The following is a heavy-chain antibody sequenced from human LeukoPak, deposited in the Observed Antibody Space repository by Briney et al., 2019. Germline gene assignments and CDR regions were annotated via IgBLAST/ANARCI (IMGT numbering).Heavy chain of an antibody. D-gene: IGHD4-23*01. Sequence: GGSLRLSCAASEFSVGSNYMTWVRQAPGKGLEWVSLIYSGGSTYYADSVKGRFTISRDNSKNTLYLQMNSLRAEDTAVYYCARSSLRIDYGGLFDYWGQGTLVTVSS. CDR1: EFSVGSNY. CDR2: IYSGGST. J-gene: IGHJ4*02. CDR3: ARSSLRIDYGGLFDY. V-gene: IGHV3-66*01.